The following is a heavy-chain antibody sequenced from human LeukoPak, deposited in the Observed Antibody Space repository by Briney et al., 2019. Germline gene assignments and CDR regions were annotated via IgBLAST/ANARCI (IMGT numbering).Heavy chain of an antibody. V-gene: IGHV4-39*01. J-gene: IGHJ4*02. CDR2: IYYSGST. CDR3: ARIKKVDTSIDY. CDR1: SGSISSSSYY. Sequence: SEILSLTCTVSSGSISSSSYYWGWIRQPPGKGLEWIGSIYYSGSTYYNPSLKSRVSISKDASKNQFSLKVSSVTAADTAVYYCARIKKVDTSIDYWGQGTLVTVSS. D-gene: IGHD5-18*01.